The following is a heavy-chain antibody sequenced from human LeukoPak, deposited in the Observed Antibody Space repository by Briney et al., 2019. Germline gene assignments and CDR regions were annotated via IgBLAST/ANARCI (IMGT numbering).Heavy chain of an antibody. V-gene: IGHV4-34*01. CDR1: GGSFSGYY. CDR3: ARDSGTTGEVKFDP. Sequence: SETLSLTCAVYGGSFSGYYWSWIRQPPGKGLEWIGEINHSGSTNYNPSLKSRATISVDTSKNQFSLKLSSVTAADTAVYYCARDSGTTGEVKFDPWGQGTLVTVSS. J-gene: IGHJ5*02. D-gene: IGHD3-10*01. CDR2: INHSGST.